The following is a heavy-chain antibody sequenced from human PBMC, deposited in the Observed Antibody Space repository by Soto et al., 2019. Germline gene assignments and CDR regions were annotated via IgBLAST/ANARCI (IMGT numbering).Heavy chain of an antibody. CDR3: AAATTLNFHFPY. CDR1: GFTISTHG. V-gene: IGHV3-33*03. J-gene: IGHJ4*02. D-gene: IGHD1-1*01. CDR2: IWYDGSNK. Sequence: QAQLVESGGGVVQPGTSLRLSCAASGFTISTHGMHWVRQAPGKGLEWLANIWYDGSNKFYAESVKGRFSISKDNSKNTLYLHMSSLRAEDTAVYYCAAATTLNFHFPYWGQGTQVTVSS.